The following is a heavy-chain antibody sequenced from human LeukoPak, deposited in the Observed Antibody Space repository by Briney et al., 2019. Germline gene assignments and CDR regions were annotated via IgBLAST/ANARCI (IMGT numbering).Heavy chain of an antibody. Sequence: GGSLRLSCAASGFTFSNAWMSWVRQAPGKGLEWVGRIKSKTDGGTTDYAAPVKGRFTISRDDSKNTLYLQMNSLKTEDTAVYYCTTISAAAGIFQDFVYYYGMDVWGKGTTVTVSS. D-gene: IGHD6-13*01. CDR2: IKSKTDGGTT. V-gene: IGHV3-15*01. CDR3: TTISAAAGIFQDFVYYYGMDV. J-gene: IGHJ6*04. CDR1: GFTFSNAW.